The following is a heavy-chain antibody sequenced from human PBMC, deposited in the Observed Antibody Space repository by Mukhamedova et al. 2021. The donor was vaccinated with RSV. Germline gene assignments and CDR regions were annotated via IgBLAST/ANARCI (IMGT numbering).Heavy chain of an antibody. Sequence: WGRQAPGQGLEWMGWINTNTGNPTYAQGFAGRFVFSLDTYVNTAYLQISSLKAEDTAVYYCAREVMPGGGSFGFWGQGTLVTISS. CDR2: INTNTGNP. D-gene: IGHD4-23*01. CDR3: AREVMPGGGSFGF. V-gene: IGHV7-4-1*02. J-gene: IGHJ4*02.